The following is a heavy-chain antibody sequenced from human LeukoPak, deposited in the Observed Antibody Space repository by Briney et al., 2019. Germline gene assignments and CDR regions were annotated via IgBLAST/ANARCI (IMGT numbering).Heavy chain of an antibody. CDR3: ARSSIAEPGYYYYMDV. J-gene: IGHJ6*03. Sequence: SETLSLTCTVSGGSISSDYWSWIRQPAGKGLEWVGRIYTSGSTNYNPSLKSRVTMSVDTSKNQFSLKLSSVTAADTALYYCARSSIAEPGYYYYMDVWGKGTTVTVSS. V-gene: IGHV4-4*07. D-gene: IGHD6-6*01. CDR1: GGSISSDY. CDR2: IYTSGST.